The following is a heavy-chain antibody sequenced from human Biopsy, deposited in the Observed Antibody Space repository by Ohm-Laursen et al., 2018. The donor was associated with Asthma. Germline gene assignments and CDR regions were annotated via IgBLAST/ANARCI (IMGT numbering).Heavy chain of an antibody. CDR1: GDSITSGGCC. D-gene: IGHD3-22*01. CDR3: GRIPCRSGSYFVDY. V-gene: IGHV4-31*03. Sequence: SDTLSLTCTVSGDSITSGGCCWNWIRQPPGKGLEWIGYIHHSGTSYFNPSLKSRVSFSRDTSKNQFSLRLSSVTAADTAMYYSGRIPCRSGSYFVDYWGQGTLVTVSS. J-gene: IGHJ4*02. CDR2: IHHSGTS.